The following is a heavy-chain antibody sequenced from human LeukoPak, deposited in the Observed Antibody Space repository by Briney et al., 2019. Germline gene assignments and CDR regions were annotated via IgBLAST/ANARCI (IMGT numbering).Heavy chain of an antibody. D-gene: IGHD6-19*01. V-gene: IGHV3-23*01. Sequence: LEWVSYISERGGSTTYADSVKGRFTISRDTSLNTLYLQMNNLRAEDTAVYYCARDMYSSGCDYWGQGTLVTVSS. CDR2: ISERGGST. CDR3: ARDMYSSGCDY. J-gene: IGHJ4*02.